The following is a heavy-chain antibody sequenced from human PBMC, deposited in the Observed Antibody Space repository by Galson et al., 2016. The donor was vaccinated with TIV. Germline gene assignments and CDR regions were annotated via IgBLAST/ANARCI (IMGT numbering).Heavy chain of an antibody. D-gene: IGHD1-7*01. Sequence: SLRLSCAASGFIFSDYAMNWARQTPGKGLEWISHISRSGGNSFYAESVKGPFTVSRDSLDKSVFLQMNSMRDEDTAVYFCAREQNFALDVWGPGTMVTLSS. CDR3: AREQNFALDV. CDR2: ISRSGGNS. V-gene: IGHV3-48*03. J-gene: IGHJ6*02. CDR1: GFIFSDYA.